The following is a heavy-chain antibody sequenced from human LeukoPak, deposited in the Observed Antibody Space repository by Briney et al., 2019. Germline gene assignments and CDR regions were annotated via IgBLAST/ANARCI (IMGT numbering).Heavy chain of an antibody. CDR1: GFTFSSYG. Sequence: GGSLRLSCAASGFTFSSYGMHWVRQAPGKGLEWVAVIWYDGSNKYYADSVKGRFTISRDNSKNTLYLQMNSLRAEDTAVYYCARDRAVVAAILDYWGQRTLVTVS. J-gene: IGHJ4*02. CDR2: IWYDGSNK. V-gene: IGHV3-33*01. CDR3: ARDRAVVAAILDY. D-gene: IGHD2-21*02.